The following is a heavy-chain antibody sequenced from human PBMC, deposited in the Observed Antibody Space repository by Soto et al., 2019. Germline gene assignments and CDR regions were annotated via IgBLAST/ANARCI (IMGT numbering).Heavy chain of an antibody. CDR1: GESISSSSYY. CDR3: ARKRPPVVTQAYFDH. CDR2: IYYSGRT. Sequence: PSETLSLTCIVSGESISSSSYYWGWIRQPPGKGLEWIGSIYYSGRTYYNPSFKSRVTISIDTSKNQFSLKLSSVTATDTAVYYCARKRPPVVTQAYFDHWGQGALATVSS. D-gene: IGHD2-21*02. J-gene: IGHJ4*02. V-gene: IGHV4-39*01.